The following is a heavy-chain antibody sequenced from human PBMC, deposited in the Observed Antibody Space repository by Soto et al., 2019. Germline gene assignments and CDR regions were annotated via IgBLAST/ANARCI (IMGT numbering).Heavy chain of an antibody. CDR2: INPSGGST. Sequence: ASVKVSCKASGYTFTSYYMHWVRQAPGQGLEWMGIINPSGGSTSYAQKFQGRVTMTRDTSTSTVHVELGSLTSEDTAVYYCARGGGIVVETAPYDHWDQGPLVTVSS. CDR3: ARGGGIVVETAPYDH. CDR1: GYTFTSYY. D-gene: IGHD2-21*02. J-gene: IGHJ4*02. V-gene: IGHV1-46*03.